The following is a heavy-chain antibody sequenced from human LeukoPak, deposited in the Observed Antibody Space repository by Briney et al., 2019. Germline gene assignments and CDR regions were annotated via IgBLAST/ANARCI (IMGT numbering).Heavy chain of an antibody. D-gene: IGHD2-2*02. Sequence: PGGSLRLSCAASGFTFSSYAMSWVRQAPGKGLEWVSAISGSGGSTYYADSVKGRFTISRDNSKNTLDLQMNSLRDEDTAVYHCARGYTTRGYYYFYGMDVWGQGTTVTVSS. J-gene: IGHJ6*02. CDR1: GFTFSSYA. V-gene: IGHV3-23*01. CDR3: ARGYTTRGYYYFYGMDV. CDR2: ISGSGGST.